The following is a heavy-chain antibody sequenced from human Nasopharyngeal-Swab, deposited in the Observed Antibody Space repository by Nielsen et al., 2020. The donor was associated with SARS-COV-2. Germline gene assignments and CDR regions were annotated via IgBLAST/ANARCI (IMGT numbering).Heavy chain of an antibody. D-gene: IGHD5-18*01. V-gene: IGHV3-21*05. CDR3: ATWMTAHFDY. Sequence: GGSLSLSCAPSGFTFTTYRMNWLRQTPGKGLDWVSYSTSSGSYIWYADSVKGRFTISRDNSRNTAYLQIKSLRVEDAAGYYCATWMTAHFDYWGQGTLVT. J-gene: IGHJ4*02. CDR1: GFTFTTYR. CDR2: STSSGSYI.